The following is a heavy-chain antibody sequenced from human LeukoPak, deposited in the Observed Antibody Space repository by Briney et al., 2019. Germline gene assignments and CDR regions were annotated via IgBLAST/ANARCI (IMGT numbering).Heavy chain of an antibody. V-gene: IGHV3-48*02. J-gene: IGHJ4*02. D-gene: IGHD5-24*01. CDR1: GFTFSTYS. CDR2: INPSSTTI. CDR3: ARAQDPTILSYFDY. Sequence: GGSLRLSCAASGFTFSTYSMNWVRQAPGKGLEWVSYINPSSTTIYYADSVRGRFTISRDNAKNSLYLQMNSLRDEDTAVYYCARAQDPTILSYFDYWGQGTLVTVSS.